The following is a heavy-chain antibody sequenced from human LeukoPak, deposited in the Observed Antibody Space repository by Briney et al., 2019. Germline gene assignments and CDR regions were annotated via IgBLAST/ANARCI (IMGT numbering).Heavy chain of an antibody. Sequence: ASVEVSCKASGGTFSSYAISWVRQAPGQGLEWMGGIIPIFGTANYAQKFQGRVTITADESTSTAYMELSSLRSEDTAVYYCESRFDSSGYYLDYWGQGTLVTVSS. J-gene: IGHJ4*02. V-gene: IGHV1-69*13. D-gene: IGHD3-22*01. CDR2: IIPIFGTA. CDR1: GGTFSSYA. CDR3: ESRFDSSGYYLDY.